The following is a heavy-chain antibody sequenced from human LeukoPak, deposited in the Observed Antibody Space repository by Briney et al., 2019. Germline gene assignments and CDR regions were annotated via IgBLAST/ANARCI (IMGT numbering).Heavy chain of an antibody. Sequence: GGSLRLSCAASGFIFSTYSMNWVRQAPGKGLEWVSSISTSSRSIYYADSVKGRFTISRDNARDSLYLQMNSLRAEDTAVYYCARVGDGYTVDYWGQGTLVAVSS. CDR1: GFIFSTYS. D-gene: IGHD5-24*01. V-gene: IGHV3-21*04. J-gene: IGHJ4*02. CDR2: ISTSSRSI. CDR3: ARVGDGYTVDY.